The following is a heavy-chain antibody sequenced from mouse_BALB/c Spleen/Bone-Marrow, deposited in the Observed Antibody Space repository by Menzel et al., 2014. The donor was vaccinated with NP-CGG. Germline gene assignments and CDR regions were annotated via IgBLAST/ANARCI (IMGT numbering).Heavy chain of an antibody. V-gene: IGHV1S22*01. CDR2: IYPGSGRT. D-gene: IGHD2-10*01. CDR1: GYTFTSYW. Sequence: LQQSGFELVRPAASVKLSCKASGYTFTSYWMHWVRQRHGQGLERIGNIYPGSGRTYYDEKFKNKVSLTVDTSSSTAYMHLSSLTSEDSAVYYCTRREGAYYGNYVGYFDYWGQGTTLTVSS. J-gene: IGHJ2*01. CDR3: TRREGAYYGNYVGYFDY.